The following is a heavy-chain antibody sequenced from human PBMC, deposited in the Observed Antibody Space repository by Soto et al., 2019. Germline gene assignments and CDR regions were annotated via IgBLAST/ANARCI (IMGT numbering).Heavy chain of an antibody. J-gene: IGHJ4*02. CDR3: AKEPVPRIAAAAEFDY. CDR1: GFTFSSYG. CDR2: ISYDGSNK. V-gene: IGHV3-30*18. Sequence: GGSLRLSCAASGFTFSSYGMHWVRQAPGKGLEWVAVISYDGSNKYYVDSVKGRFTISRDNSKNTLYLQMNSLRAEDTAVYYCAKEPVPRIAAAAEFDYWGQGTLVTVSS. D-gene: IGHD6-13*01.